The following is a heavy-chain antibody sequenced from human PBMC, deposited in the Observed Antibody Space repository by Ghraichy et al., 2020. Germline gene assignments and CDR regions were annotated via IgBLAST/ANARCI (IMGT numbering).Heavy chain of an antibody. CDR2: ITSSSSYI. D-gene: IGHD4-23*01. Sequence: GESLNISCVGSGFTFSSYSMNCVRQSPGKGLEWVSYITSSSSYISYADSVKGRFTISRDNPQNSLYLQMNSLRDEDTAVYYCARGSRVVRYYYYDGMDVWGQGTTVAVSS. CDR1: GFTFSSYS. CDR3: ARGSRVVRYYYYDGMDV. V-gene: IGHV3-48*02. J-gene: IGHJ6*02.